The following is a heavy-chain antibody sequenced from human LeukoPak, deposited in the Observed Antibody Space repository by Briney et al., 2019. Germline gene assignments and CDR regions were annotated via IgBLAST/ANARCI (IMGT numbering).Heavy chain of an antibody. CDR2: IKKDGSET. CDR3: ARDHSSGWYH. D-gene: IGHD6-19*01. J-gene: IGHJ5*02. CDR1: GFTFSSSW. V-gene: IGHV3-7*01. Sequence: GGSLRLSCAASGFTFSSSWMSWVRQAPGKGLEWVANIKKDGSETYYVDSVKGRFTISRDNSKNTLYLQMNSLRAEDTAVYYCARDHSSGWYHWGQGTLVTVSS.